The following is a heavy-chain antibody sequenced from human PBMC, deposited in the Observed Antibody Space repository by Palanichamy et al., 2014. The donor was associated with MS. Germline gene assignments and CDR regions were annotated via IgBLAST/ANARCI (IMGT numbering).Heavy chain of an antibody. V-gene: IGHV4-31*03. D-gene: IGHD3-9*01. CDR2: IYYTGTT. CDR1: GDSMNSRGYY. CDR3: ARSSITIFKVVGPFDP. Sequence: QVQLQESGPGLVKPSQTLSLTCNVSGDSMNSRGYYWNWIRQYPGKGLEWMGSIYYTGTTYLNPSLKSRITISIDTSKRQFSLNVNSVTAADTAVYYCARSSITIFKVVGPFDPWGQGTLVTVSS. J-gene: IGHJ5*02.